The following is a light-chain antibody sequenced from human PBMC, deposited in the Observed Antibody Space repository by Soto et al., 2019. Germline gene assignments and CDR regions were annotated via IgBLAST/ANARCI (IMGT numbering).Light chain of an antibody. CDR3: QQYNNWPGT. Sequence: EIVSTPSPGTLSLSPGERATLSCRASQSVSSNLAWYQQKPGQAPRLLIYGASTRATDIPARFSGSGSGTEFTLTISSLQSEDSAVYYCQQYNNWPGTFGQGTKVDIK. CDR1: QSVSSN. J-gene: IGKJ1*01. V-gene: IGKV3-15*01. CDR2: GAS.